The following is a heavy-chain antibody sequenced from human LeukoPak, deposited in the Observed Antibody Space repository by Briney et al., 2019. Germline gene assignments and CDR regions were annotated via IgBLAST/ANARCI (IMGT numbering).Heavy chain of an antibody. CDR1: GGSISSSTW. J-gene: IGHJ3*02. Sequence: PSGTLSLTCAVSGGSISSSTWWSWVRQPPGKGLEWIGEIYHSGSTDYNPSLKSRVTISVDKSKNQFSLKLSSVTAADTAVYYCATPSSGYYYGAFDIWGQGTMVTVSS. D-gene: IGHD3-22*01. CDR2: IYHSGST. V-gene: IGHV4-4*02. CDR3: ATPSSGYYYGAFDI.